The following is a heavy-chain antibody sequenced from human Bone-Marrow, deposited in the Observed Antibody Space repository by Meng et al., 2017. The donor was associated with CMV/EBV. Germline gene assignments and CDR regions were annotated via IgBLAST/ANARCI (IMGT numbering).Heavy chain of an antibody. Sequence: ASVKVSCKASGYTFTGYYMHWVRQAPGQGLEWMGWINPNSGGTNYAQKFQGRVTMTRDTSISTAYMELSRLRSDDTAVYYCARLGYCSSTSCIDYWGHGTLVTVSS. CDR3: ARLGYCSSTSCIDY. J-gene: IGHJ4*01. CDR2: INPNSGGT. V-gene: IGHV1-2*02. CDR1: GYTFTGYY. D-gene: IGHD2-2*01.